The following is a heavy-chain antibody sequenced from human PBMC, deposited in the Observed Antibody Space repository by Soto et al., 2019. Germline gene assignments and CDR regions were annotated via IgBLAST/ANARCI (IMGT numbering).Heavy chain of an antibody. J-gene: IGHJ4*02. Sequence: QLQESGPGLVKPSETLSLTCVVSGASVTDYSWTWIRRPAGEGLEWLGIVYRSGATSYSPSLASRVTMSLDTSKNRFSLQLTSVTAADSAVYYCARVFYTDSGGYPRPIFDSWVPGTLVSVSS. D-gene: IGHD3-22*01. CDR1: GASVTDYS. CDR2: VYRSGAT. CDR3: ARVFYTDSGGYPRPIFDS. V-gene: IGHV4-4*07.